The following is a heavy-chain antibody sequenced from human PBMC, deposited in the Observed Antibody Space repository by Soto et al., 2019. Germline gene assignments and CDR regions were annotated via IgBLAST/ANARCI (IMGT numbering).Heavy chain of an antibody. CDR3: ARGLNYDVLTGLDY. Sequence: EVQLVESGGGVVRPGGSLRLSCAASGFTFDDYGMSWVRQAPGKGLEWVSGINWNGGSTAYADSVKGRFTISRDSAKDSLYLQMNSLRAEDTAFYYCARGLNYDVLTGLDYWGQGTLVTVSS. CDR1: GFTFDDYG. J-gene: IGHJ4*02. D-gene: IGHD3-9*01. V-gene: IGHV3-20*04. CDR2: INWNGGST.